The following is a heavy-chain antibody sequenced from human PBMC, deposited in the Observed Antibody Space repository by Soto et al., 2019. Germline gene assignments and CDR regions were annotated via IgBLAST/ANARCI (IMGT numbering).Heavy chain of an antibody. J-gene: IGHJ4*02. V-gene: IGHV4-59*12. CDR3: ATSYGSAWYTY. CDR2: IYYRGST. D-gene: IGHD2-15*01. Sequence: PSETLSLTCTVSGGSISGYYWSWIRQPPEKGLEWIGHIYYRGSTNYNPSLKSRLTISVETSKNQFSLQLSSVTVADTAVYYCATSYGSAWYTYWGQGTPVTVSS. CDR1: GGSISGYY.